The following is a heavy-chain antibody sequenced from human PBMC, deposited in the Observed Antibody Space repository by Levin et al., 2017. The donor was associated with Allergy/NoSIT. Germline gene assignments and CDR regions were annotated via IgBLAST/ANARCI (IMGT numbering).Heavy chain of an antibody. V-gene: IGHV3-30*18. J-gene: IGHJ4*02. CDR1: GFAFSFYG. CDR2: ISYDGSNK. CDR3: AKGDYCSSTSCYDDYFDY. D-gene: IGHD2-2*01. Sequence: PGESLKISCAASGFAFSFYGMHWVRQAPGKGLEWVAVISYDGSNKYYADSVKGRFTISRDNSKNTLYLQMNSLRAEDTAVYYCAKGDYCSSTSCYDDYFDYWGQGTLVTVSS.